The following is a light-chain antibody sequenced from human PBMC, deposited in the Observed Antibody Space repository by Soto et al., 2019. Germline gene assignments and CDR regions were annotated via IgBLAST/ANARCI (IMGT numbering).Light chain of an antibody. CDR3: SSYAGSNSSV. V-gene: IGLV2-8*01. Sequence: QSVLTQPPSASGSPGQSVTISCTGTSSEVGGYNYVSWYQQHPGKAPKLMIYEVSKRPSGVPDRFSGSKSGNTASLTVSGLQAEDESDYYCSSYAGSNSSVFGTGTKVTDL. J-gene: IGLJ1*01. CDR2: EVS. CDR1: SSEVGGYNY.